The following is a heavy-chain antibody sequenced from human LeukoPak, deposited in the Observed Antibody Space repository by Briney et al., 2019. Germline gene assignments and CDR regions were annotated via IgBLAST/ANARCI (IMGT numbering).Heavy chain of an antibody. Sequence: GASVKVSCKASGYTFTSYGISWVRQAPGQGLEWMGWISAYNGNTNYAQKLQGRVTMTTDTSTSTAYMELRSLRSDDTAVYYCARDGAPDCSSTSCYADWFDPWGQGTLVTVSS. CDR2: ISAYNGNT. V-gene: IGHV1-18*01. J-gene: IGHJ5*02. CDR1: GYTFTSYG. CDR3: ARDGAPDCSSTSCYADWFDP. D-gene: IGHD2-2*01.